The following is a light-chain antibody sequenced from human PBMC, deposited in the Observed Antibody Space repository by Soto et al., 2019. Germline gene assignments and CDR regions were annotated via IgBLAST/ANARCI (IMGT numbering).Light chain of an antibody. CDR2: VAS. CDR3: QQYGSSPRT. V-gene: IGKV3-20*01. J-gene: IGKJ2*01. CDR1: QSISSTY. Sequence: EIVLTQSPGTLSLSPGERATLSCRASQSISSTYLAWYQQKPGQAPRLLIYVASSRATGIPDRFSGSGSGTDFTLTISRLEPEDFVVYYCQQYGSSPRTFGQGTKREIK.